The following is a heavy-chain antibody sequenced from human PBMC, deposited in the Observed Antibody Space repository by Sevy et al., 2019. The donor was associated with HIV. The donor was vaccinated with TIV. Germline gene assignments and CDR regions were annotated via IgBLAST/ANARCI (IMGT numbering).Heavy chain of an antibody. CDR1: GFAFSNYYA. Sequence: GGSLRLSCAASGFAFSNYYAMHWVRQAPGKGLEWVATISYDATNKHYADSVKGRFTISRENSRNSLFLQMNSLRSEDTAVYYCALERLSSNVAEYFQNWGQGTLVTVSS. D-gene: IGHD1-1*01. J-gene: IGHJ1*01. CDR2: ISYDATNK. CDR3: ALERLSSNVAEYFQN. V-gene: IGHV3-30-3*01.